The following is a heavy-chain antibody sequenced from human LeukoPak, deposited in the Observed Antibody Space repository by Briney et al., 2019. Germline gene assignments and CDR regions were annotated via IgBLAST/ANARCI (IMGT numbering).Heavy chain of an antibody. CDR3: VRSSSLVRGVIILTSNHHGIH. D-gene: IGHD3-10*01. Sequence: SVKVSCKASGGTFSSYANSWVRQAPGQGLEWMGGIIPIFGTANYAQKFQGRVTITADESTSTAYMELSSLGSEDTAVYYCVRSSSLVRGVIILTSNHHGIHWGQGTLVTVTS. V-gene: IGHV1-69*01. CDR1: GGTFSSYA. J-gene: IGHJ4*02. CDR2: IIPIFGTA.